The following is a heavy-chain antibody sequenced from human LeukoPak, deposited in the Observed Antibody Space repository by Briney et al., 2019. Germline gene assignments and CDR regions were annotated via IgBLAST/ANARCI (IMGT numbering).Heavy chain of an antibody. D-gene: IGHD3-16*01. CDR1: GGSISSYY. CDR3: ARSAPLYDYVWGSPYYFDY. CDR2: IYYSGST. Sequence: SETLSPTCTVSGGSISSYYWSWIRQPPGKGLEWIGYIYYSGSTNYNPSLKSRVTISVDTSKNQFSLKLSSVTAADTAVYYCARSAPLYDYVWGSPYYFDYWGQGTLVTVSS. J-gene: IGHJ4*02. V-gene: IGHV4-59*01.